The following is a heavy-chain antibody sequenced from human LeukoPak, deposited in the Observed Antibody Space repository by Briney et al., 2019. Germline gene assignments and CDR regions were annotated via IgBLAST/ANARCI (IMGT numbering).Heavy chain of an antibody. J-gene: IGHJ4*02. V-gene: IGHV4-34*01. CDR2: INHSGST. D-gene: IGHD3-10*01. CDR3: ARRSMVRFGESGPLYFDY. Sequence: SETLSLTCAVYGGSFSGYYWSWIRQPPGKGLEWLGEINHSGSTNYNPSLKSRVTISVDTSKNQFSLELSSVTAADTAVYYCARRSMVRFGESGPLYFDYWGQGTLVTVSS. CDR1: GGSFSGYY.